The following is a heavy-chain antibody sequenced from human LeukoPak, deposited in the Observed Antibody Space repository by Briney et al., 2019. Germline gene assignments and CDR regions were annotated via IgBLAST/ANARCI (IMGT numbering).Heavy chain of an antibody. CDR3: AKGGRLVGSYYYYMDV. V-gene: IGHV3-23*01. CDR1: GFTFSSYA. Sequence: GGSLRLSCAASGFTFSSYAMSWVRQAPGKGLEWVSAISGSGGSTYYADPVKGRFTISRDNSKNTLYLQMNSLRAEDTAVYYCAKGGRLVGSYYYYMDVWGKGTTVTVSS. J-gene: IGHJ6*03. CDR2: ISGSGGST. D-gene: IGHD3-16*01.